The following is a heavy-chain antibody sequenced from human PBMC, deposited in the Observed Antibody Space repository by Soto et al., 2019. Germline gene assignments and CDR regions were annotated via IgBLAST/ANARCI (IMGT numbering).Heavy chain of an antibody. CDR2: INHSGST. D-gene: IGHD6-19*01. V-gene: IGHV4-34*01. J-gene: IGHJ5*02. CDR3: ATTFHPPGHSSGWYWRGGFDP. Sequence: SETLSLTCAVYGGSFSGYYWSWIRQPPGKGLEWIGEINHSGSTNYNPSLKSRVTISVDTSKNQFSLKLSSVTAADTAGYYCATTFHPPGHSSGWYWRGGFDPWGQGTLVTVSS. CDR1: GGSFSGYY.